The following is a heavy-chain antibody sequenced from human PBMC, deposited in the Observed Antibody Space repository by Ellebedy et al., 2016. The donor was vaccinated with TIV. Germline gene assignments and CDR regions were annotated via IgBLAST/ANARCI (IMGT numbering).Heavy chain of an antibody. Sequence: SETLSLTCTVSGGSISNYYWSWLRQPAGKGLEWIGRIYTSGSTNYNPSLKSRVTISVDTSKNQFSLKLSSVTAADTAVYYCARGVGYDYVWGSYYYGMDVWGQGTTVTVSS. D-gene: IGHD3-16*01. V-gene: IGHV4-4*07. CDR1: GGSISNYY. CDR2: IYTSGST. CDR3: ARGVGYDYVWGSYYYGMDV. J-gene: IGHJ6*02.